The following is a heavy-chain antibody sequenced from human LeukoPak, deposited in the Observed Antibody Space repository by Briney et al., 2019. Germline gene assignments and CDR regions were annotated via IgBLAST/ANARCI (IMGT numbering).Heavy chain of an antibody. CDR3: ANFDFWSGYRFDY. J-gene: IGHJ4*02. Sequence: SVKVSRKASGGTFSSYAISWVRQAPGQGLEWMGGIIPIFGTANYAQKFQGRVTITADESTSTAYMELSSLRSEDTAVYYCANFDFWSGYRFDYWGQGTLVTVSS. V-gene: IGHV1-69*13. D-gene: IGHD3-3*01. CDR2: IIPIFGTA. CDR1: GGTFSSYA.